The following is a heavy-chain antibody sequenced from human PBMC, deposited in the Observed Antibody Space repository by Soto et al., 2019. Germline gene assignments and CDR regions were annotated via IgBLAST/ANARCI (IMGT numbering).Heavy chain of an antibody. Sequence: SETLSLTCTVSGGSISSGGYYWSWIRQHPGKGLEWIGYIYYSGSTYYNPSLKSRVTISVDTSKNQFSLKLSSVTAADTAVYYCARWLSAGPYCSGGSCYSDAFDIWGQGTMVT. CDR3: ARWLSAGPYCSGGSCYSDAFDI. D-gene: IGHD2-15*01. CDR2: IYYSGST. V-gene: IGHV4-31*03. CDR1: GGSISSGGYY. J-gene: IGHJ3*02.